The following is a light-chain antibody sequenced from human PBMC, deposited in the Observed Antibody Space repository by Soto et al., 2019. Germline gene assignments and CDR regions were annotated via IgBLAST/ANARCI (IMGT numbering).Light chain of an antibody. CDR3: QVWDASTVV. CDR1: ELGNKY. J-gene: IGLJ2*01. CDR2: QDT. Sequence: SYELTQPPSVSVSPGQTASITCFGDELGNKYTVWYQQKPRQSPVVVISQDTERPSGIPERFSGSNSGNTATLTISGTQAMDEADYYCQVWDASTVVFGGGTKLTVL. V-gene: IGLV3-1*01.